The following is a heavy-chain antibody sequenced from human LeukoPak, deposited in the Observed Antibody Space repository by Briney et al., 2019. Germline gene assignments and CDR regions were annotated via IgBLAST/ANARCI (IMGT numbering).Heavy chain of an antibody. Sequence: GGSLRLSCAASGFTFSNAWMSWVRQAPGKGLEWVGRIKSKTDGGTTDYAAPGKGRFTISRDDSKNTLYLQMNSLKTEDKAVYYCTTDRTLTCRLRYFDWLLATTPLQCDNWFDPWGQGTLVTVSS. CDR3: TTDRTLTCRLRYFDWLLATTPLQCDNWFDP. CDR1: GFTFSNAW. CDR2: IKSKTDGGTT. J-gene: IGHJ5*02. D-gene: IGHD3-9*01. V-gene: IGHV3-15*01.